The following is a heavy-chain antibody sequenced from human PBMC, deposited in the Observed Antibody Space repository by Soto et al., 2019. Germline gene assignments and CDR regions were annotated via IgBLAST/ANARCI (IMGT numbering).Heavy chain of an antibody. D-gene: IGHD3-10*01. CDR1: GYSFTSYW. CDR2: IYPGDSDT. CDR3: ARPGYYYGSGSYYSPDY. J-gene: IGHJ4*02. Sequence: GESLKISCKGSGYSFTSYWIGWVRQMPGKGLEWMGIIYPGDSDTRYSPSFQGQVTISADKSISTAYLQWSSLKASDTAMYYCARPGYYYGSGSYYSPDYWGQGTLVTSPQ. V-gene: IGHV5-51*01.